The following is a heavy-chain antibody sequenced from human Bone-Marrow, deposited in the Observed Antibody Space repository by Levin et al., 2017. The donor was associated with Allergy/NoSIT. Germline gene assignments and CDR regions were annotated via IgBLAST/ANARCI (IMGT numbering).Heavy chain of an antibody. CDR3: ARVEYSSLWYYYYMDV. J-gene: IGHJ6*03. Sequence: PGGSLRLSCAVSGGSISSSNWWSWVRQPPGKGLEWIGEIYHSGSTNYNPSLKSRVTISVDKSKNQFSLKLSSVTAADTAVYYCARVEYSSLWYYYYMDVWGKGTTVTVSS. D-gene: IGHD6-6*01. V-gene: IGHV4-4*02. CDR2: IYHSGST. CDR1: GGSISSSNW.